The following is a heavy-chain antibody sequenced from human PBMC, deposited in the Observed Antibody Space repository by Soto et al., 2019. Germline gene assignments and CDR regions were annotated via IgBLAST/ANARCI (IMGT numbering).Heavy chain of an antibody. Sequence: ASVKVSCKASGYTFTSYGISWVRQAPGQGLEWMGWMNPNSGNTGYAQKFQGRVTMTRNTSISTAYMELNSLRAEDTAVYYCAKDFPDSSGYITKSAYYYGMDVWGQGTTVTVSS. V-gene: IGHV1-8*02. J-gene: IGHJ6*02. CDR3: AKDFPDSSGYITKSAYYYGMDV. CDR1: GYTFTSYG. D-gene: IGHD3-22*01. CDR2: MNPNSGNT.